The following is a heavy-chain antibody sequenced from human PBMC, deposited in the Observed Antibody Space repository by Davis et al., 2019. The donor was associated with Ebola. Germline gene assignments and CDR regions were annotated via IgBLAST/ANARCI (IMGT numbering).Heavy chain of an antibody. CDR3: ARGRDGFTYDY. Sequence: SVKVSCKASGGTFSSYTISWVRQAPGQGLEWMGRIIPILGIANYAQKFQGRVTITADKSTSTAYMELSSLRSEDTAVFYCARGRDGFTYDYWGQGTLVTVSS. D-gene: IGHD5-24*01. V-gene: IGHV1-69*02. J-gene: IGHJ4*02. CDR1: GGTFSSYT. CDR2: IIPILGIA.